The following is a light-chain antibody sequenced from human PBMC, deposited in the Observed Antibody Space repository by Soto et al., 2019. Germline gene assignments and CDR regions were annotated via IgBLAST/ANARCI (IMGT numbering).Light chain of an antibody. CDR1: ESVGSTY. V-gene: IGKV3-20*01. CDR3: QQYGSSPVT. CDR2: GTS. J-gene: IGKJ5*01. Sequence: VLTQSPGTLPLSPGERATLSCRASESVGSTYLAWYQQKPGQAPRLLIFGTSSRATGIPDRFSGSGSGTDFTLTISRLEPEDFAVYYCQQYGSSPVTFGQGTRLEIK.